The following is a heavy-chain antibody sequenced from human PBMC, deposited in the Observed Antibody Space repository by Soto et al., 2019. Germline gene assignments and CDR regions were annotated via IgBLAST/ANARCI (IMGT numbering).Heavy chain of an antibody. J-gene: IGHJ6*02. CDR3: ARGDREDIAAVIDARPGEYGVDG. V-gene: IGHV3-30-3*01. D-gene: IGHD2-15*01. CDR1: GFTFRSYA. CDR2: IAYDGSNK. Sequence: QVQLVESGGGVVQPGRSLRLSCAASGFTFRSYAMHWVRQAPGKGLECVAVIAYDGSNKFYRDYVKGGFTISRDNSKNTLYLQINSLRYENTAVYYCARGDREDIAAVIDARPGEYGVDGWRQGTTVTVSS.